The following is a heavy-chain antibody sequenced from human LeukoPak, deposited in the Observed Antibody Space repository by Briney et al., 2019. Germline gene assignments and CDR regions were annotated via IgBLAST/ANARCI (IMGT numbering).Heavy chain of an antibody. V-gene: IGHV4-30-4*01. CDR1: GGSISSGDYY. J-gene: IGHJ4*02. D-gene: IGHD2-15*01. Sequence: SQTLSLTCTVSGGSISSGDYYWSWIRQPPGKGLEWIGYISGSGRTYYNPSLKSQVTLSVATSKNEFSLRLSSVTAADTAVYYCARTRVGFCSGGGCYRFFDYWGRGTLVTVSS. CDR2: ISGSGRT. CDR3: ARTRVGFCSGGGCYRFFDY.